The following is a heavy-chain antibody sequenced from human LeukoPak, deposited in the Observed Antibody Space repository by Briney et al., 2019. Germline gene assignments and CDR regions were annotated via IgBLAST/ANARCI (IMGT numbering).Heavy chain of an antibody. J-gene: IGHJ4*02. V-gene: IGHV4-61*02. CDR3: ARYGSGTQEAY. Sequence: SETLSLTCTVSGGSISSGSYYWSWIRRPAGKGLEWIGRIYTSGSTNYNPSLKSRVTISVDTSKNQFSLKLSSVTAADTAVYYCARYGSGTQEAYWGQGTLVTVSS. D-gene: IGHD3-10*01. CDR2: IYTSGST. CDR1: GGSISSGSYY.